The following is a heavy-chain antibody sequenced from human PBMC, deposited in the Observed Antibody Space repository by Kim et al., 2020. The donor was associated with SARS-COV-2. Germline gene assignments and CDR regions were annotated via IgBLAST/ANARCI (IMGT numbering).Heavy chain of an antibody. D-gene: IGHD3-9*01. CDR2: IYYSGST. Sequence: SETLSLTCTVSGGSISSYYWSWIRQPPGKGLEWIGYIYYSGSTNYNPSLTSRVTISVDTSKNQFSLKLSSGTAADTAVNYCARHAPDILTGWGAADCDY. J-gene: IGHJ4*01. CDR1: GGSISSYY. CDR3: ARHAPDILTGWGAADCDY. V-gene: IGHV4-59*08.